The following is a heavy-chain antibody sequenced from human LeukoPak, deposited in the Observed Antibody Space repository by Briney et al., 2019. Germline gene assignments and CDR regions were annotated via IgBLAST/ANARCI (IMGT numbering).Heavy chain of an antibody. CDR1: GFTFSSYS. Sequence: PGGSLRLSCAASGFTFSSYSMNWVRQAPGKGLEWVSSISSSGNYIYYADSVKGRFTISRDNAKDSLYLQMNSLRAEDTAVYYCAREGTYYGYWGQGTLVTVSS. CDR2: ISSSGNYI. J-gene: IGHJ4*02. CDR3: AREGTYYGY. V-gene: IGHV3-21*01. D-gene: IGHD3-10*01.